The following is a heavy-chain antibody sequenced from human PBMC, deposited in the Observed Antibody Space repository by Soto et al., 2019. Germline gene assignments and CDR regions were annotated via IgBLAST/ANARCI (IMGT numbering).Heavy chain of an antibody. CDR3: ASSTFFGVVTLPDY. CDR2: ISYDGSNK. CDR1: GFTFSSYA. V-gene: IGHV3-30-3*01. D-gene: IGHD3-3*01. J-gene: IGHJ4*02. Sequence: QVQLVESGGGVVQPGRSLRLSCAASGFTFSSYAMHWVRQDPGKGLEWVAVISYDGSNKYYADSVKGRFTISRDNSKNTLYLQMNSLRAEDTAVYYCASSTFFGVVTLPDYWGQGTLVTVSS.